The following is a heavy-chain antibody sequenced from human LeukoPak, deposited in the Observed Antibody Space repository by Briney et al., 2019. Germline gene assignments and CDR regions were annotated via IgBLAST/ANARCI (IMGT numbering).Heavy chain of an antibody. CDR2: IIPIFGTA. CDR1: GNSISNYA. V-gene: IGHV1-69*13. Sequence: SVKVSCKASGNSISNYAVSWVRQAPGQGFEWMGGIIPIFGTADYAQKFQGRVTITADQSTSTAYMALSSLKSEDTATYYCTTRACHAGGCSSSFYYYYGLHFWGQGTTVSVSS. J-gene: IGHJ6*02. D-gene: IGHD3-16*01. CDR3: TTRACHAGGCSSSFYYYYGLHF.